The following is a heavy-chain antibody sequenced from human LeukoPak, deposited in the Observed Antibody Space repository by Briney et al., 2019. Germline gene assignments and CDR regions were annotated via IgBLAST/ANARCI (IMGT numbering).Heavy chain of an antibody. CDR2: IKQDGSKK. D-gene: IGHD5-24*01. J-gene: IGHJ4*02. CDR3: TRVGYIDEGIDY. Sequence: GGSLRLSCAASGFTFSDYWMTWVRQAPGKGLEWVANIKQDGSKKSYVDSVKGRFTISRDNAKNSLYLQMNSLRAEDTAIYYCTRVGYIDEGIDYWGQGTLVTVSS. CDR1: GFTFSDYW. V-gene: IGHV3-7*04.